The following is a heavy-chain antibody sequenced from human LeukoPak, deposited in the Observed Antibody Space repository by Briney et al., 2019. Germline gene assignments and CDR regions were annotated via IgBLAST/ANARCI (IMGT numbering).Heavy chain of an antibody. CDR2: IIPIFGTA. CDR3: ARGLGYCSSTSCPFDY. V-gene: IGHV1-69*13. J-gene: IGHJ4*02. CDR1: GGTFSSYA. Sequence: ASVKVSCKASGGTFSSYAISWVRQAPGQELEWMGGIIPIFGTANYAQKFQGRVTITADESTSTAYMELSSLRSEDTAVYYCARGLGYCSSTSCPFDYWGQGTLVTASS. D-gene: IGHD2-2*01.